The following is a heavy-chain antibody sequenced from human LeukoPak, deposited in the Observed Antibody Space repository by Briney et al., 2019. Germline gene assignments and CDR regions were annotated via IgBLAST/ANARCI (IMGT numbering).Heavy chain of an antibody. CDR1: GFTFSNAW. D-gene: IGHD3-22*01. CDR2: IKSKTDGGTT. J-gene: IGHJ3*02. V-gene: IGHV3-15*01. CDR3: TTDSSGYWDGAFDI. Sequence: GGSLRLSCAASGFTFSNAWMSWVRQAPGKGLEWVGRIKSKTDGGTTGYAAPVKGRFTISRDDSKNTLYLQMNSLKTGDTAVYYCTTDSSGYWDGAFDIWGQGTMVTVSS.